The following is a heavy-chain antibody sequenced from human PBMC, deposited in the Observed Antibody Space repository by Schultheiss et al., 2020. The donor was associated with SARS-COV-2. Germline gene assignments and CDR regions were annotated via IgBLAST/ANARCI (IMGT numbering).Heavy chain of an antibody. Sequence: GGSLRLSCTVSGFRFSDYAMHWVRQGPGEGLEWLASTSYDGRDSHYANSVKGRFTISRDNSINTVYLQMNSLKTEDTAVYYCTTRYFDWLLQYYFDYWGQGTLVTVSS. V-gene: IGHV3-30*04. CDR3: TTRYFDWLLQYYFDY. D-gene: IGHD3-9*01. CDR2: TSYDGRDS. CDR1: GFRFSDYA. J-gene: IGHJ4*02.